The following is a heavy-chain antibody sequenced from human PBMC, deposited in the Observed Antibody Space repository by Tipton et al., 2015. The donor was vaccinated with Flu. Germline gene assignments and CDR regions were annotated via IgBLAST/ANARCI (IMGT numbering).Heavy chain of an antibody. Sequence: TLSLTCTVSGGFISSFYWNLIRQSPGRGLEWIGYIYNNEYTKYNPSLKSRVTISVDSSMSPFSLHLTSVTAADTAVYYCARVIAAAGFYNWFDPGGQGTLVTVSS. J-gene: IGHJ5*02. CDR1: GGFISSFY. V-gene: IGHV4-59*12. D-gene: IGHD6-13*01. CDR2: IYNNEYT. CDR3: ARVIAAAGFYNWFDP.